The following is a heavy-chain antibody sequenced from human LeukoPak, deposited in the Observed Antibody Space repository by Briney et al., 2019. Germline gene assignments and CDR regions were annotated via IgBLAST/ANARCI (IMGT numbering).Heavy chain of an antibody. V-gene: IGHV4-4*07. Sequence: SETLSLTCTVSGDSMDVCYWSWIRLPAGKGLEWIGRISPSGSTSYNPSLKRRVSMSVDTSKNEISLKMTSVTAADTATYYCTRAGRGYFDPSGVPYFFYYIDVWGKGTTVTVSS. CDR3: TRAGRGYFDPSGVPYFFYYIDV. J-gene: IGHJ6*03. CDR2: ISPSGST. CDR1: GDSMDVCY. D-gene: IGHD3-22*01.